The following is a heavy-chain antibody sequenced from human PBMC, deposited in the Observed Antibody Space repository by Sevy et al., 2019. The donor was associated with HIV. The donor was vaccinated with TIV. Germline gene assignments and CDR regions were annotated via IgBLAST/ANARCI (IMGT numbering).Heavy chain of an antibody. V-gene: IGHV3-33*01. Sequence: GGSLRLSCAPSGFAFSTYGLYWVRQAPGKGLEWVAVIWFDGSEKYYADSVKGRFTISRDNSKNTLYLQMNSLTAADTAVYYCARGQGDDYNYGLDVWGQGTTVTVSS. CDR3: ARGQGDDYNYGLDV. J-gene: IGHJ6*02. D-gene: IGHD1-26*01. CDR2: IWFDGSEK. CDR1: GFAFSTYG.